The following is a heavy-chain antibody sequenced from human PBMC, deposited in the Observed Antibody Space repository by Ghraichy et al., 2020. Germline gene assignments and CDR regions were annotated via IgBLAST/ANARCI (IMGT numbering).Heavy chain of an antibody. J-gene: IGHJ4*02. CDR1: GFTFSYYA. CDR2: ISDNGGST. CDR3: AKDTNAGYNGYLDY. V-gene: IGHV3-23*01. D-gene: IGHD5-12*01. Sequence: LSLTCAASGFTFSYYAMSWVRQAPGKGLEWVSAISDNGGSTYYADSVKGRFTVSRDNSKNTLYLQMNSLRAEDTAVYSCAKDTNAGYNGYLDYWGQGTLVTVSS.